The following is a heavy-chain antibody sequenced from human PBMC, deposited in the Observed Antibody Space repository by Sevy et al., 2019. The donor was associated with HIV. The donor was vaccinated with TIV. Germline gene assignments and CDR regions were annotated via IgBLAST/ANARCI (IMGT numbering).Heavy chain of an antibody. CDR1: GYMFTGYY. D-gene: IGHD3-10*01. V-gene: IGHV1-2*02. CDR3: TRSVYGSGTYLNDY. J-gene: IGHJ4*02. CDR2: IIPSSGDT. Sequence: ASVKVSCKASGYMFTGYYIHWVRQAPGRGLEWMGWIIPSSGDTNYGQRFLGRVTMTRDTSINIAYMELNSLTSDDMAVYYCTRSVYGSGTYLNDYWGQGTLVTVSS.